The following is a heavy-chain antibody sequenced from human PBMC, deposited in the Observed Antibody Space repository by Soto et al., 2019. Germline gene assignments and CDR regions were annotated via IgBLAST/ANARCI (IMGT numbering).Heavy chain of an antibody. CDR1: GFTFSSYS. J-gene: IGHJ4*02. Sequence: EVQLVETGGGLAKPGGSLRLSCAASGFTFSSYSMNWVRQAPGKGLEWVSSISSSSSYIYYADSVKGRFTISRDNAKNSLYLQMNSLRAVDTAVYYCARDQPGYSYGYGLGYWGQGTLVTVSS. CDR3: ARDQPGYSYGYGLGY. CDR2: ISSSSSYI. V-gene: IGHV3-21*01. D-gene: IGHD5-18*01.